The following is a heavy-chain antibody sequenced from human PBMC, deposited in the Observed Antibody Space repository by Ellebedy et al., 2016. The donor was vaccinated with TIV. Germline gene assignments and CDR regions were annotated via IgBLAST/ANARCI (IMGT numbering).Heavy chain of an antibody. D-gene: IGHD3-10*01. J-gene: IGHJ5*02. V-gene: IGHV3-53*01. CDR2: IYSGGTT. Sequence: GGSLRLSCAASGFTVSNSYLSWVRQAPGRVPEWASVIYSGGTTYYSDSVKGRFTISRDNSKNTVYLQMNSLRVEDTAVYYCTRGARGSGSFSWGQGTLVTVSS. CDR1: GFTVSNSY. CDR3: TRGARGSGSFS.